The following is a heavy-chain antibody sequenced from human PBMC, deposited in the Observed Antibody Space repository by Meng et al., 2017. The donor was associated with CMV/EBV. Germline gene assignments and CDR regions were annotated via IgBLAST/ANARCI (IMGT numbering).Heavy chain of an antibody. J-gene: IGHJ5*02. V-gene: IGHV1-8*03. CDR2: MNPNSGNT. D-gene: IGHD2-2*01. CDR3: ARGPISPRYCSSTSCRYWFDP. Sequence: ASVKVSCKASRYTFTSYDINWVRQATGQGLEWMGWMNPNSGNTGYAQKFQGRVTITRNTSISTAYMELSSLRSEDTAVYYCARGPISPRYCSSTSCRYWFDPWGQGTLVTSPQ. CDR1: RYTFTSYD.